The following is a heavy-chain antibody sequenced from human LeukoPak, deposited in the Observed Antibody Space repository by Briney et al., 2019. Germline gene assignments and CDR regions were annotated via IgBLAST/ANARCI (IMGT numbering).Heavy chain of an antibody. CDR2: INPNSGDT. Sequence: ASVKVSCKASGYSFTGYYMHWVRQAPGQGLEWMGWINPNSGDTKYAQKFQGRVTMTRDTSISTAYMELSRLRSDDTAVYYCASGTSSLFGESSFYYFDYWGQGTLVTVSS. J-gene: IGHJ4*02. CDR1: GYSFTGYY. V-gene: IGHV1-2*02. D-gene: IGHD3-10*01. CDR3: ASGTSSLFGESSFYYFDY.